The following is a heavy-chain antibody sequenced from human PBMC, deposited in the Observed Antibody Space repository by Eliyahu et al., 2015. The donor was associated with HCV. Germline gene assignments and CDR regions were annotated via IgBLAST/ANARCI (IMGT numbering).Heavy chain of an antibody. Sequence: QLKLQESGPGLVKPSETLSLTCTVSGGTMTSYYWGWIRQSAGRGREWXGRIFSTGSTNYNPSLKSRVSMSVDTSKNQFSLRLTSVTAADTTVYYCARARDPQYNTQIWFDYWGQGTLVTVPS. CDR1: GGTMTSYY. CDR3: ARARDPQYNTQIWFDY. D-gene: IGHD5-18*01. V-gene: IGHV4-4*07. J-gene: IGHJ4*02. CDR2: IFSTGST.